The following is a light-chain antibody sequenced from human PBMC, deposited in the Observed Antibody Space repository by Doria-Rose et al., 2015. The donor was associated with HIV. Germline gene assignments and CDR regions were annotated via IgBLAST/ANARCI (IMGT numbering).Light chain of an antibody. V-gene: IGKV3-20*01. CDR3: HQYGTSWT. CDR1: QSFSSTY. Sequence: TQSPGTLSLSPGERATLSCRASQSFSSTYLAWYRQKPGQAPSLLIYDGSTRSTCIPDRFSASASGTDFTLTINRLEPEDFALYYCHQYGTSWTFGQGTKVEI. J-gene: IGKJ1*01. CDR2: DGS.